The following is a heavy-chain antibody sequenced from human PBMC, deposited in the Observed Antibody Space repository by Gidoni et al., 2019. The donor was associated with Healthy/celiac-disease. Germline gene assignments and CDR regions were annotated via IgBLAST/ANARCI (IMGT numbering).Heavy chain of an antibody. CDR2: IYHSGST. J-gene: IGHJ6*02. Sequence: QVQLQESGPGLVKPSEHLSLTCAVSGYSISSGYYWGWIRQPPGKGLEWIGSIYHSGSTYYNPSLKSRVTISVDTSKNQFSLKLSSVTAADTAVYYCARDQLDSSSVGQRDYGMDVWGQGTTVTVSS. D-gene: IGHD6-6*01. CDR1: GYSISSGYY. V-gene: IGHV4-38-2*02. CDR3: ARDQLDSSSVGQRDYGMDV.